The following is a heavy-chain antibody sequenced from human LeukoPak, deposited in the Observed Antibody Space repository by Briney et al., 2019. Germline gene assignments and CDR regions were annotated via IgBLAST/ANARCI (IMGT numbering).Heavy chain of an antibody. CDR3: VRERMNVLRFLEWPTFDY. V-gene: IGHV3-23*01. CDR1: GFTFSNYA. J-gene: IGHJ4*02. CDR2: ITDSGDST. Sequence: GGSLRLSCAASGFTFSNYAMSWVRQAPGKGLEWVAGITDSGDSTSFSDSVKGRFTISRHNSKNTLYLQMSSLRVEDTAIYYCVRERMNVLRFLEWPTFDYWGQGTLAIVSS. D-gene: IGHD3-3*01.